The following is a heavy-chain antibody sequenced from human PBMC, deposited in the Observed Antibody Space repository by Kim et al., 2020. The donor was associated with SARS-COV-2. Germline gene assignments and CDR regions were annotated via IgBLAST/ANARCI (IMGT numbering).Heavy chain of an antibody. CDR1: GYSFTSYW. D-gene: IGHD2-15*01. Sequence: GESLKISCKGSGYSFTSYWISWVRQMPGKGLEWMGRIDPSDSYTNYSPSFQGHVTISADKSISTAYLQWSSLKASDTAMYYCARHGPYCSGGSCYWGWGQGTLVTVSS. J-gene: IGHJ4*02. CDR3: ARHGPYCSGGSCYWG. CDR2: IDPSDSYT. V-gene: IGHV5-10-1*01.